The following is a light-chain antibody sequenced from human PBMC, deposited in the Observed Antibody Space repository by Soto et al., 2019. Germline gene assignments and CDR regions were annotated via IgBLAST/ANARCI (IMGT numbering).Light chain of an antibody. Sequence: QAVVTQEPSFSVSPGGTVTLTCGLSSGSVSTSYYPSWYQQTPGQAPRTLIYSTNTRSSGVPDRFSGSILGNKAALTITGAQADDESDYYCVLYMGSGISNVVFGGGTKVNVL. CDR1: SGSVSTSYY. CDR2: STN. V-gene: IGLV8-61*01. CDR3: VLYMGSGISNVV. J-gene: IGLJ2*01.